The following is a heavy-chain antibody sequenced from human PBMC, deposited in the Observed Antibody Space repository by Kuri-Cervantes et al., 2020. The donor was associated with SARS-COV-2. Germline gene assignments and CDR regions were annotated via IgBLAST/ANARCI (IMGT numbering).Heavy chain of an antibody. J-gene: IGHJ4*02. Sequence: GGPLRLSCAASGFTFSSYAMHWVRQASGKGLEWVGRIRSKANSYATAYAASVKGRFTISRDNSKNTLYLQMNSLKTEDTAVYYCTTGYCSGGSCYRRGFGYWGQGTLVTVSS. V-gene: IGHV3-73*01. CDR1: GFTFSSYA. CDR3: TTGYCSGGSCYRRGFGY. CDR2: IRSKANSYAT. D-gene: IGHD2-15*01.